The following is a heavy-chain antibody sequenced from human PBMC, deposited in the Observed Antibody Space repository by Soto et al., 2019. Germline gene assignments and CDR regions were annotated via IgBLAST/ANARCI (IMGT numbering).Heavy chain of an antibody. J-gene: IGHJ4*02. Sequence: EVQLVESGGGLVQPGGSLRLSCAASGFTFSSYSMNWVRQAPGQGLEWVSYISSSSSTIYYADSVKGRFTISRDNAKNSLYLQMNSLREDDTAVYYCATSHSYGSGDFDYWGQGTLVTVSS. CDR3: ATSHSYGSGDFDY. V-gene: IGHV3-48*02. D-gene: IGHD5-18*01. CDR1: GFTFSSYS. CDR2: ISSSSSTI.